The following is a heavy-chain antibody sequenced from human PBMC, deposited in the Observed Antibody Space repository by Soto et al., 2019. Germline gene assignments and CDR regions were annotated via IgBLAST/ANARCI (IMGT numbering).Heavy chain of an antibody. Sequence: QVQLRESGPGLVKPSGTLSLTCSVSGDSVSSDDYYWAWMRQPPGQTLEWVGMSLSSEGTRTNPSPRSRLSMPVDSARNQFAMRLTSVTAADTGVYFCAKGFSSGLYVDSWGRGPQVTVSS. CDR3: AKGFSSGLYVDS. D-gene: IGHD6-19*01. J-gene: IGHJ4*02. CDR1: GDSVSSDDYY. CDR2: SLSSEGT. V-gene: IGHV4-61*08.